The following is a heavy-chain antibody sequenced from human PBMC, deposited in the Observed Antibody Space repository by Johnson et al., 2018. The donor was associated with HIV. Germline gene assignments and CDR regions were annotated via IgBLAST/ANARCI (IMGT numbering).Heavy chain of an antibody. Sequence: QVQLVESGGGVVQPGRSLRLSCAASGFTFSSYAMHCVRQAPGKGLEWVAVISYDGSNKYYVDSVKGRFTISRDNSKNTLYLQINSLKTEDTAVYYCTTGFAAFDIWGQGTMVTVSS. CDR3: TTGFAAFDI. CDR1: GFTFSSYA. CDR2: ISYDGSNK. J-gene: IGHJ3*02. V-gene: IGHV3-30*03.